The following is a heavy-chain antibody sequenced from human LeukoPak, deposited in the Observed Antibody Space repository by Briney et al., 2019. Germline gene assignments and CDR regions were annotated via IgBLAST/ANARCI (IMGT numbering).Heavy chain of an antibody. Sequence: SETLSLTCAVYGGSFSGYYWSWIRQPPGKGLEWIGEINHSGSTNYNPSLKSRVTISVDTSKNQFSLKLSSVTAADTAVYYCAGQNYDFWSGYSDYWGQGILVTVSS. D-gene: IGHD3-3*01. CDR1: GGSFSGYY. J-gene: IGHJ4*02. CDR2: INHSGST. V-gene: IGHV4-34*01. CDR3: AGQNYDFWSGYSDY.